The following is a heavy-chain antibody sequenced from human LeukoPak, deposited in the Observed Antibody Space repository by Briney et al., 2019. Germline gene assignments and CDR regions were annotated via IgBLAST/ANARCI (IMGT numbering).Heavy chain of an antibody. CDR3: ASPYSSRWYELCY. CDR1: GFTFSSYW. CDR2: IKQDGSEK. V-gene: IGHV3-7*01. D-gene: IGHD6-13*01. Sequence: GSLRLSCAASGFTFSSYWMSWVRQAPGKGLEWVANIKQDGSEKYYVDSVKDRFTISRDNAKNSLYLQMNSLRAEDTAVYYCASPYSSRWYELCYWGQGTLVTVSS. J-gene: IGHJ4*02.